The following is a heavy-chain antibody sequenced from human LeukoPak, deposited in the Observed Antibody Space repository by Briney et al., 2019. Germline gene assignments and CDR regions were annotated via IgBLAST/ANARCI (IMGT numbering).Heavy chain of an antibody. J-gene: IGHJ4*02. D-gene: IGHD4-17*01. CDR3: ARRGYGDYAPFDY. CDR1: GFTVSSNY. V-gene: IGHV3-66*04. Sequence: GGSLRLSCAVSGFTVSSNYMTWVRQAPGGGLEWVSVIYSGGNTYYADSVKGRFTISRDNFKNTLYLQMNNLRAEDSAVYFCARRGYGDYAPFDYWGQGTLVTVSS. CDR2: IYSGGNT.